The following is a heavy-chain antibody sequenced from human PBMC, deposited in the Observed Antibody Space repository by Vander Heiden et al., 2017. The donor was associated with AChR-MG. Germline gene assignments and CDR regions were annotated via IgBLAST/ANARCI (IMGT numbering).Heavy chain of an antibody. D-gene: IGHD3-16*02. CDR2: IYPGDSDT. CDR3: ARQGITCGGGIGPFDY. J-gene: IGHJ4*02. Sequence: VQLVQSGAEVKKPGESLKISCKGSGSSFTNYWIGWVRQMAGKGLEGMGIIYPGDSDTTYSPSFQGQVTISADKSISTAYLQWSSLKASDTAMYFCARQGITCGGGIGPFDYWGQGTLVTVSS. V-gene: IGHV5-51*01. CDR1: GSSFTNYW.